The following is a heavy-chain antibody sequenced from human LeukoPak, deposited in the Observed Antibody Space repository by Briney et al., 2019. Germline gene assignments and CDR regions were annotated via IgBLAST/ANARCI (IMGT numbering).Heavy chain of an antibody. D-gene: IGHD4-17*01. J-gene: IGHJ4*02. V-gene: IGHV3-7*04. Sequence: PGGSLRLSRAASGFTFSNYWMSWVRQAPGKGLEWVANIKQDGSDKYYVDSVKGRFTISRDNAKSSLYLQMNSLRAEDTAVYYCARDTVATTFDYWGQGTVVTVSS. CDR3: ARDTVATTFDY. CDR2: IKQDGSDK. CDR1: GFTFSNYW.